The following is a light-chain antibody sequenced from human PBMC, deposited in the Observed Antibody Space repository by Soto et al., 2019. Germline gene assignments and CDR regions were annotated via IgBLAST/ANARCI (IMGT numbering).Light chain of an antibody. CDR1: RSISTY. CDR3: QQRNNWLLT. J-gene: IGKJ4*02. Sequence: KQSLSTLSLYPGERATLSCRASRSISTYLAWYQQKPGQAPRLLIYEALNRATGIPARFSGSGSGTDFTLTISSLEPEDFAVYYCQQRNNWLLTFGGVSIVDIK. V-gene: IGKV3-11*01. CDR2: EAL.